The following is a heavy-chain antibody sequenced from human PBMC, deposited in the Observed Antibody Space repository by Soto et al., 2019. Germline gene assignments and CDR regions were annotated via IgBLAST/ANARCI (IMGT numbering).Heavy chain of an antibody. V-gene: IGHV4-30-4*01. CDR3: ARRYVGTMDY. CDR1: GGSISSVDYY. J-gene: IGHJ4*02. CDR2: IYDSGST. D-gene: IGHD2-2*01. Sequence: SQTLSLTCTVFGGSISSVDYYWSWIRQPPGKGLEWIGYIYDSGSTYYNPSLKSRVTITVDTSKHQFSLKLSYVTAEVTGVYYCARRYVGTMDYWGQGTLVTVSS.